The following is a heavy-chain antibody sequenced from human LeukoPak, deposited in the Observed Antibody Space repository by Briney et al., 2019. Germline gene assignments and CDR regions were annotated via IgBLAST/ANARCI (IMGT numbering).Heavy chain of an antibody. D-gene: IGHD1-14*01. CDR2: IYHSGST. J-gene: IGHJ3*02. Sequence: PSETLSLTCAVSGGSISSSDWWSWVRQPPGKGLEWIGEIYHSGSTNYNPSLKSRVTISVDTSKNQFSLKLTSVTAADTAVYYCAKTTSWVDAFDIWGQGTMVSVSS. CDR3: AKTTSWVDAFDI. V-gene: IGHV4-4*02. CDR1: GGSISSSDW.